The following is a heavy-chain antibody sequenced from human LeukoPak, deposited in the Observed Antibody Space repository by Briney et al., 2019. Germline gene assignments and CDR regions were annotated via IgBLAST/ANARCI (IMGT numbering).Heavy chain of an antibody. V-gene: IGHV1-18*04. D-gene: IGHD5-18*01. CDR1: GYTFSSRG. CDR3: ARDSGYSYGYGMDV. CDR2: ISAYNGDT. J-gene: IGHJ6*02. Sequence: ASVKVSCKASGYTFSSRGITWVRQAPGQGLEWMGWISAYNGDTNYAQQFQGRVTMTLDTSTSTVHMELRSLRSDDSAVYYCARDSGYSYGYGMDVWGQGTTVTVSS.